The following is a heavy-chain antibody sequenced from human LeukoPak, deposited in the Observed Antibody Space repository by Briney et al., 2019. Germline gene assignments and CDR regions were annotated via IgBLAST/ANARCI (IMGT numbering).Heavy chain of an antibody. J-gene: IGHJ4*02. CDR3: ARDDYYVSSGLDY. D-gene: IGHD3-22*01. CDR2: ISTGGST. Sequence: GGSLRLSCVASGLTFSRHYMTWVRQAPGKGLEWLSVISTGGSTNYPDSVKGRFTISRDNSKNIFYLQMNSLRAEDTAVYYCARDDYYVSSGLDYWGQGILVTVSS. CDR1: GLTFSRHY. V-gene: IGHV3-53*01.